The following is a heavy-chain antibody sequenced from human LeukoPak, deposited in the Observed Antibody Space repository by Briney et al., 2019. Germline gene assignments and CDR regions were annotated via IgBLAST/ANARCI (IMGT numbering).Heavy chain of an antibody. CDR1: GFTVSSNY. Sequence: PGGSLRLSCAASGFTVSSNYMSWVRQAPGKGLEWVSVIYSGGLTYYTDSVKGRFTISRDTSKNTLYLQVNSLRAEDTALYYCARGGSYGGYHSYWGQGTLVTVSS. J-gene: IGHJ4*02. V-gene: IGHV3-53*01. CDR3: ARGGSYGGYHSY. CDR2: IYSGGLT. D-gene: IGHD4-23*01.